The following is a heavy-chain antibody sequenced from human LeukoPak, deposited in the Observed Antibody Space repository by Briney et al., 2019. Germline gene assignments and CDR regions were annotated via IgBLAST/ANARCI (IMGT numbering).Heavy chain of an antibody. D-gene: IGHD5-18*01. CDR2: IYYSGST. CDR1: GGSISSGDYY. CDR3: ARADDVRGYSYGSLDY. V-gene: IGHV4-30-4*01. J-gene: IGHJ4*02. Sequence: SQTLSLTCTVSGGSISSGDYYWSWIRQPPGKGLEWIGCIYYSGSTYYNPSLKSRVTISVDTSKNQFSLKLSSVTAADTAVYYCARADDVRGYSYGSLDYWGQGTLVTVSS.